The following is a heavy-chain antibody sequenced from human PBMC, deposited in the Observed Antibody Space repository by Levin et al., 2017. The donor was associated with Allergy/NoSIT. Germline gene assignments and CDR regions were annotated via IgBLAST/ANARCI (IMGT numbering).Heavy chain of an antibody. CDR1: GFTFSNAW. J-gene: IGHJ6*02. V-gene: IGHV3-15*07. CDR2: IKSKTDGGTT. CDR3: TTDPTPYSSGYYEYYYDYGMDV. D-gene: IGHD3-22*01. Sequence: GGSLRLSCAASGFTFSNAWMNWVRQAPGKGLEWVGRIKSKTDGGTTDYAAPVKGRFTISRDDSKNTLYLQMNSLKTEDTAVYYCTTDPTPYSSGYYEYYYDYGMDVWGQGTTVTVSS.